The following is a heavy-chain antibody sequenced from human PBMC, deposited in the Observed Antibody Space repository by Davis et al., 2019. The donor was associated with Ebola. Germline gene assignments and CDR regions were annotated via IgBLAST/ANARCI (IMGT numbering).Heavy chain of an antibody. D-gene: IGHD3-10*01. CDR2: INWNGGST. J-gene: IGHJ6*02. CDR1: GFTFDDYG. Sequence: GESLKISCAASGFTFDDYGMSWVRQAPGKGLEWVSGINWNGGSTGYADSVKGRFTISRDNAKNSLYLQMNSLKTEDTAMYYCTRPGGSGSYLHYYGLDVWGQGTTVTVSS. V-gene: IGHV3-20*04. CDR3: TRPGGSGSYLHYYGLDV.